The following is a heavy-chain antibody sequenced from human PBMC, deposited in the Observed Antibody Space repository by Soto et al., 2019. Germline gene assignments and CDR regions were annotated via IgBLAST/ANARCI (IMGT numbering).Heavy chain of an antibody. D-gene: IGHD2-15*01. CDR2: IWYDGNNK. Sequence: GGSLRLSCAASGFTFSSYGMHWVRQAPGKGLEWVAVIWYDGNNKYYADSVKGRFTISRDNSKNTLYLQMNSLRAEDTAVYYCARDDADCSGGSCYNPYYYYGMDVWGQGTTVTVSS. CDR1: GFTFSSYG. V-gene: IGHV3-33*01. CDR3: ARDDADCSGGSCYNPYYYYGMDV. J-gene: IGHJ6*02.